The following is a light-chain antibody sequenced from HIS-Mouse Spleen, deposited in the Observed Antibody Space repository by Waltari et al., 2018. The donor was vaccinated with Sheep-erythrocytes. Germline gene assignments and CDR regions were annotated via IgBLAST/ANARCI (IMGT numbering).Light chain of an antibody. CDR3: QSADSSGTYV. CDR2: KDS. V-gene: IGLV3-25*03. J-gene: IGLJ1*01. CDR1: AFPTQN. Sequence: SYELTQPPPVPVSPGQTAGTTSPGDAFPTQNVYWYQQKPGQPPGLVIFKDSERPSGIPERFSGSSSGTTVTLTIRGVQAEDEADYYCQSADSSGTYVFGTGTKVTVL.